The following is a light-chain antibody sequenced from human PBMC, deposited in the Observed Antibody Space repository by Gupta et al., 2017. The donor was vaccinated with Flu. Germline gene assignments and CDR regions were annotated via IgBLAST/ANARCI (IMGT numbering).Light chain of an antibody. CDR2: AAS. Sequence: DVQMTQSPSSLSASVGDRVSIPCRASQGISNNLAWYQQKPGEGPKLLIYAASTVQSGVPSRFSGSGSGTDFTLTITILQPEDFATYYCQKDNSVPITFGGGTKVEIK. J-gene: IGKJ4*01. CDR1: QGISNN. CDR3: QKDNSVPIT. V-gene: IGKV1-27*01.